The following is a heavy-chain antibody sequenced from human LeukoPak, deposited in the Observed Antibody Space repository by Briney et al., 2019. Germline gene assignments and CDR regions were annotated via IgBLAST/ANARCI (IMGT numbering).Heavy chain of an antibody. CDR2: ISAYNGNT. D-gene: IGHD6-6*01. CDR1: GYTFTSYG. Sequence: ASVKVSCKASGYTFTSYGISWVRQAPGQGLEWMGWISAYNGNTNYAQKLQGRVTMTTDTSTSTAYMEPRSLRSDDTAVYYCARVDSSSSWQWGYDYYYYMDVWGKGTTVTVSS. J-gene: IGHJ6*03. CDR3: ARVDSSSSWQWGYDYYYYMDV. V-gene: IGHV1-18*01.